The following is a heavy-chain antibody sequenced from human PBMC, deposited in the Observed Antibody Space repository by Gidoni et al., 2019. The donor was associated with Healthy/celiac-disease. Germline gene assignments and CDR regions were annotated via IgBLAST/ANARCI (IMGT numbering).Heavy chain of an antibody. D-gene: IGHD1-26*01. CDR2: IYRDGSIT. Sequence: EVQLVESGGGLVQPGGSLRLSCAASGFTFSSYWMHSVRQAPGKGLVWVLRIYRDGSITSSAASVKGRFTISRDNAKNTLYLQMNSLRAEDTAVYYCASPSGSYYGDYYYGMDVWGQGTTVTVSS. J-gene: IGHJ6*02. V-gene: IGHV3-74*01. CDR3: ASPSGSYYGDYYYGMDV. CDR1: GFTFSSYW.